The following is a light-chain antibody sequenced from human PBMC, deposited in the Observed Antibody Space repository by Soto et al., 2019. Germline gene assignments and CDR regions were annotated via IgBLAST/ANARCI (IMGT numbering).Light chain of an antibody. CDR2: GAS. V-gene: IGKV3D-15*01. J-gene: IGKJ4*01. CDR1: QSLSGN. Sequence: EIIMVQSPSTLSLSPGEGATLSCRASQSLSGNLAWYQQKPGQAPRLLISGASTRARGIPARFSGGGSGTEFTLTISSLQSEDFAVYFCQQYNEWPRTFGGGTKVDIK. CDR3: QQYNEWPRT.